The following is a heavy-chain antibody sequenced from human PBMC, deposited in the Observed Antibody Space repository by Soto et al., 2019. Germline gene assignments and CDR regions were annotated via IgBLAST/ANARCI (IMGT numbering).Heavy chain of an antibody. D-gene: IGHD6-6*01. CDR2: IYDSESA. J-gene: IGHJ4*02. CDR3: ARASSSSSAADY. V-gene: IGHV4-31*03. Sequence: QVQLQESGPGLVKASQTLSLICSVSGESISSGGYYWSWIRHHPGKGLEWIGYIYDSESAYYNPSLTSRVNISMDTSKNHFAMKLSSVTAADTAVYYCARASSSSSAADYWGQGTLITVSS. CDR1: GESISSGGYY.